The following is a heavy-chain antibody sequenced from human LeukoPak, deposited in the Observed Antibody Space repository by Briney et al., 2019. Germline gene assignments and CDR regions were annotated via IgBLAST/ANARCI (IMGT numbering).Heavy chain of an antibody. CDR2: INPNSGGT. CDR3: ARDSSNIASAGNFDY. CDR1: GYTFTDYY. Sequence: GASVKVSCKASGYTFTDYYMHWVRQAPGQGLEWMGWINPNSGGTSSAQKFQAWVTITRDTSINTVYMDLTRLRFDDTAVYYCARDSSNIASAGNFDYWGQGTLVTVSS. V-gene: IGHV1-2*04. D-gene: IGHD6-13*01. J-gene: IGHJ4*02.